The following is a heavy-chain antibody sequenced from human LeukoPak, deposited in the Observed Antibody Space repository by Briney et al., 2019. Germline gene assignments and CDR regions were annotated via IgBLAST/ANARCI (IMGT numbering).Heavy chain of an antibody. CDR2: IYYSGST. V-gene: IGHV4-39*07. CDR1: GGSISSSSYY. D-gene: IGHD3-22*01. J-gene: IGHJ3*02. Sequence: PSETLSLTCTVSGGSISSSSYYWGWIRQPPGKGLEWIGSIYYSGSTYYNPSLKSRVTISVDTSKNQFSLKLSSVTAADTAVYYCAREVDNSDYYHPGAFDIWGQGTMVTVSS. CDR3: AREVDNSDYYHPGAFDI.